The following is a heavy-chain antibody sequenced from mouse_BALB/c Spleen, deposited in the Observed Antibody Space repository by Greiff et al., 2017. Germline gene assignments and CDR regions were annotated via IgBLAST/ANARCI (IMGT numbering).Heavy chain of an antibody. D-gene: IGHD1-1*01. Sequence: DVHLVESGGGLVQPGGSRKLSCAASGFTFSSFGMHWVRQAPEKGLEWVAYISSGSSTIYYADTVKGRFTISRDNPKNTLFLQMTSLRSEDTAMYYCARRGYGSSGGYAMDYWGQGTSVTVSS. CDR2: ISSGSSTI. CDR1: GFTFSSFG. CDR3: ARRGYGSSGGYAMDY. J-gene: IGHJ4*01. V-gene: IGHV5-17*02.